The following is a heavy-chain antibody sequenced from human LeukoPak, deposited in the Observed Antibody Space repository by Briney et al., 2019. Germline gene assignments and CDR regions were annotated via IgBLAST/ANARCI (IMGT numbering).Heavy chain of an antibody. CDR1: GFTFSSYW. CDR3: AKDGRWVAMVDDAFDI. V-gene: IGHV3-7*03. CDR2: IKQDGSEK. Sequence: PGGSLRLSCAASGFTFSSYWMSWVRQAPGKGLEWVANIKQDGSEKYYVDSVKGRFTISRDNSKNTLYLQMNSLRAEDTAVYYCAKDGRWVAMVDDAFDIWGQGTMVTVSS. J-gene: IGHJ3*02. D-gene: IGHD5-18*01.